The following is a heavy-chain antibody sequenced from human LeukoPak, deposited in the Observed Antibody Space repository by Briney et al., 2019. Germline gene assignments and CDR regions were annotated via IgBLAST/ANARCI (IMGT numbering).Heavy chain of an antibody. CDR2: IYSGGST. D-gene: IGHD3-10*01. J-gene: IGHJ6*02. V-gene: IGHV3-66*01. Sequence: GGSLRLSCAASGFTVSSNYMSWIRQAPGKGLEWVSVIYSGGSTYYADSVKGRVTISIDNSKNTLYLQMNSLRAEDTAVYYCARDYVLLWFGESKYYYGMDVWNQGSTVTVYS. CDR3: ARDYVLLWFGESKYYYGMDV. CDR1: GFTVSSNY.